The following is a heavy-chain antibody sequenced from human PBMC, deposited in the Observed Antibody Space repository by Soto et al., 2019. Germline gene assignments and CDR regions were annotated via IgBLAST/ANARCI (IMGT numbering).Heavy chain of an antibody. J-gene: IGHJ4*02. Sequence: SETLSLTCTVSGASMSNYYGSWIRQPPGKGLEHIGYVYYSGSTNYSPSLKSRVTISLDTSNNQFSLNLNSVTAADTAIYHCARSGHTFGGVVWGPGILVTVSS. D-gene: IGHD3-16*01. V-gene: IGHV4-59*01. CDR2: VYYSGST. CDR3: ARSGHTFGGVV. CDR1: GASMSNYY.